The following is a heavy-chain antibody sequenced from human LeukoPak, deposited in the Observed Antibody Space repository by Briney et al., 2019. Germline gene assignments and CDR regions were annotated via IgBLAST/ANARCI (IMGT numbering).Heavy chain of an antibody. D-gene: IGHD6-19*01. J-gene: IGHJ4*02. CDR2: ISGSGGST. CDR3: ARGSGWLDY. Sequence: GGPLRLSCAASGFIFSSYAMSWVRQAPGKGLEWVSTISGSGGSTYYADSVKGRFTISRDNSKNTLYLQMNSLRAEDTAVYYCARGSGWLDYWGQGTLVTVSS. V-gene: IGHV3-23*01. CDR1: GFIFSSYA.